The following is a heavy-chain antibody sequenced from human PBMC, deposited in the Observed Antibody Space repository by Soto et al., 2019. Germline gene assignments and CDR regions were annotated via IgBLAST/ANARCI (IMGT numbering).Heavy chain of an antibody. V-gene: IGHV4-30-4*01. CDR1: GGSISSGDYY. D-gene: IGHD2-2*02. CDR2: IYYSGST. CDR3: ARQLGYCSSTSCYMNYYYGMAV. Sequence: PSETLSLTCTVSGGSISSGDYYWSWIRQPPGKGLEWIGYIYYSGSTYYNPSLKSRVTISVDTSKNQFSLKLSSVTAADTAVYYCARQLGYCSSTSCYMNYYYGMAVWGQGTTVTVS. J-gene: IGHJ6*02.